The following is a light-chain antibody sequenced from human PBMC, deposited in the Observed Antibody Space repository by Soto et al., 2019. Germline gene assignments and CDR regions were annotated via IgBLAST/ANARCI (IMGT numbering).Light chain of an antibody. J-gene: IGKJ5*01. Sequence: DIQMTQSPSSLSASIGDSVTITCRASQTIIGYLNWYQQKPGKAPRLLINAASNLQSGVPSRFRGSGSETDFTLTITSLQPEDFAIYYCQQSYNSPPITFGQGTRLEIK. CDR3: QQSYNSPPIT. V-gene: IGKV1-39*01. CDR2: AAS. CDR1: QTIIGY.